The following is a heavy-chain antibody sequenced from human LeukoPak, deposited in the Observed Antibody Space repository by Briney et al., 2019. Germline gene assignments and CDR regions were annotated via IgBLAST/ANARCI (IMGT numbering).Heavy chain of an antibody. CDR2: IYPGDSDT. V-gene: IGHV5-51*01. J-gene: IGHJ4*02. CDR3: ARKAVGTPYYFDS. CDR1: GYIFGSYW. Sequence: GASLQISCKTSGYIFGSYWIGWVRQMPGKGLEWMGIIYPGDSDTKYSPSFQGQVTISADKSISTAYLQWSSLKASDTAMYYCARKAVGTPYYFDSWGPGTLVTVSS. D-gene: IGHD4-23*01.